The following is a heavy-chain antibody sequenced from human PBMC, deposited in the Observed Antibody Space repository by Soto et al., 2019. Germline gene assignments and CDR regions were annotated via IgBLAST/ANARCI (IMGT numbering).Heavy chain of an antibody. V-gene: IGHV3-33*01. CDR1: GFTFSSYG. D-gene: IGHD2-2*01. Sequence: QVQLVESGGGVVQPGRSLRLSCAASGFTFSSYGMHWVRQAPGKGLEWVAVIWYDGSNKYYADSVKGRFTISRDNSKNPLHLQMHCLRAEDTAVYYGARDPLVPAAINPDTGPCGMDVWGQGTTVTVSS. CDR3: ARDPLVPAAINPDTGPCGMDV. CDR2: IWYDGSNK. J-gene: IGHJ6*02.